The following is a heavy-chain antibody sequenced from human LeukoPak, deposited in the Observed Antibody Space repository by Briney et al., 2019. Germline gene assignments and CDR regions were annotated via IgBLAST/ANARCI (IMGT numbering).Heavy chain of an antibody. D-gene: IGHD2-15*01. CDR2: INPSGGGT. Sequence: ASVKVSCKASGYTFTAYYVHWVRQAPGQGPEWMGWINPSGGGTKYAQKFQGRVTMTTDTSTSTAYMELRSLRSDDTAVYYCASHYCSGGSCYFPFDYWGQGTLVTVSS. CDR3: ASHYCSGGSCYFPFDY. J-gene: IGHJ4*02. V-gene: IGHV1-2*02. CDR1: GYTFTAYY.